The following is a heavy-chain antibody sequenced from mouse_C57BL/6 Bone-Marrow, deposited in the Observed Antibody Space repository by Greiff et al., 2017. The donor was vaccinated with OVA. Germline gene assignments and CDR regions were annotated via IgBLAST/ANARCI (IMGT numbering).Heavy chain of an antibody. CDR3: AREGGGTKGFAY. Sequence: EVQLQESGPELVKPGDSVKISCKASGYSFTGYFMNWVMQSHGKSLEWIGRINPYNGDTFYNQKFKGKATLTVDKSSSTAHMEHRSLQSEDTASYYWAREGGGTKGFAYWGQGTLVTVSA. V-gene: IGHV1-20*01. CDR1: GYSFTGYF. J-gene: IGHJ3*01. D-gene: IGHD1-1*01. CDR2: INPYNGDT.